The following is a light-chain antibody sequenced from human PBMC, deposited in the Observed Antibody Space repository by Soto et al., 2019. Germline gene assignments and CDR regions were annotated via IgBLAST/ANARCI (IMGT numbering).Light chain of an antibody. CDR1: QSVSSSY. V-gene: IGKV3-20*01. CDR3: QQYGSSPST. J-gene: IGKJ1*01. Sequence: EIVLTQSPGTLSLSPGERATLSCRASQSVSSSYLAWYQQKPGQAPRLLIHGASSRATGIPDRFSGGGSGTDFTLTISRLEPEDFAVYYCQQYGSSPSTFGQGTKVDIK. CDR2: GAS.